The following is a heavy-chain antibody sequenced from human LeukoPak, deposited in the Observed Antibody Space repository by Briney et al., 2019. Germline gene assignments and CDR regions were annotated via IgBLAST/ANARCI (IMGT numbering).Heavy chain of an antibody. CDR1: RGTFTNNA. V-gene: IGHV1-69*13. J-gene: IGHJ5*02. D-gene: IGHD2-2*01. Sequence: ASVEVSCKASRGTFTNNAISWVRQAPGQGLELMGGIIPIFGTAHYAQKFQGRVTITADESTSTAYMELSSLRSEDTAVYYCARVATPRYCSTTSCYWKGRFDPWGQGTLVTVSS. CDR3: ARVATPRYCSTTSCYWKGRFDP. CDR2: IIPIFGTA.